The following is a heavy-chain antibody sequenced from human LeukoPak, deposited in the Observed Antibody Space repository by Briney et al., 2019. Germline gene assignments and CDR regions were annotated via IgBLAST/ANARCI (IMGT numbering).Heavy chain of an antibody. CDR3: ATDHCTRTNCYEDYYHGMDV. Sequence: ASVTVSCKASEDTFTGYYIHWVRQAPGQGLEWMGWVNPNNGVTEYAQEFQGRVTMTRDTSLSTAYMELSRLRSDDTAVYYCATDHCTRTNCYEDYYHGMDVWGQGPTVTVSS. V-gene: IGHV1-2*02. D-gene: IGHD2-2*01. CDR1: EDTFTGYY. J-gene: IGHJ6*02. CDR2: VNPNNGVT.